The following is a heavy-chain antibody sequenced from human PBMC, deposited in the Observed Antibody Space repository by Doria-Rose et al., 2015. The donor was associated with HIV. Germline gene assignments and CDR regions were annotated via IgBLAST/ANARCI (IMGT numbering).Heavy chain of an antibody. CDR2: IKTKDDGGTT. V-gene: IGHV3-15*07. D-gene: IGHD2-21*01. Sequence: GRIKTKDDGGTTDYATPVKGRFIISRDDSESTLYLQMNSLTTEDTAVYYCATESYSYYYAMDVWGQGTTVTVSS. J-gene: IGHJ6*02. CDR3: ATESYSYYYAMDV.